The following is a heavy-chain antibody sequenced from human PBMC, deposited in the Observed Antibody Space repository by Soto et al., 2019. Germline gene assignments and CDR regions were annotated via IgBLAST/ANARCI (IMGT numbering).Heavy chain of an antibody. CDR1: GYSFSTYI. V-gene: IGHV1-3*01. Sequence: GVSVKVSCKTSGYSFSTYIVYWRRQATGKRLEWMGWINVGKGNTKYSEKFKDRVTITRDTSASTAYMELSSLRSDDTSFFYCASGHCDDLSYPAYWGHGTLVTVSS. J-gene: IGHJ4*01. CDR3: ASGHCDDLSYPAY. D-gene: IGHD2-21*01. CDR2: INVGKGNT.